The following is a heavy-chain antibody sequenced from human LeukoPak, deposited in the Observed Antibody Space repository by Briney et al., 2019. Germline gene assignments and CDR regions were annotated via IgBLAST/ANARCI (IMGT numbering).Heavy chain of an antibody. Sequence: GGSLRLSCAASGYTFTSYDMHWVRQAPGKGLEWVAVIWSDGSNKYYADSVKGRFTISRDTSKKTMYLQMNTVRAEDTAVYHCARDRAVTGLDYWGQGTLLTVSS. CDR3: ARDRAVTGLDY. J-gene: IGHJ4*02. V-gene: IGHV3-33*01. D-gene: IGHD6-19*01. CDR2: IWSDGSNK. CDR1: GYTFTSYD.